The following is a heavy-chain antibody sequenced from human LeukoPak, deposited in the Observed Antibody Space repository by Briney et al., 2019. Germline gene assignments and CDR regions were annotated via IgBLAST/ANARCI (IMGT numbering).Heavy chain of an antibody. J-gene: IGHJ6*03. V-gene: IGHV3-30*18. CDR2: ISYDGGNK. D-gene: IGHD2/OR15-2a*01. CDR3: AKDQAELSYYYYYMDV. Sequence: PGGSLRLSCAASGFTFNSYGMHWVRQAPGKGLEWVAVISYDGGNKHYADSVKGRFTISRDNSKNTVYLQMNSLRAEDTAVYYCAKDQAELSYYYYYMDVWGKGTTVTVSS. CDR1: GFTFNSYG.